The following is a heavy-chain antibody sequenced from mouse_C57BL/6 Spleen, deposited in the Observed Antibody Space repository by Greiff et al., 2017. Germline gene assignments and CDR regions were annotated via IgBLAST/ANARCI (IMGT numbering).Heavy chain of an antibody. CDR3: ARGEYYYDSFAD. CDR2: IYPSDSET. CDR1: GYTFTSYW. J-gene: IGHJ3*01. Sequence: QVQLQQPGAELVRPGSSVKLSCKASGYTFTSYWMDWVKQRPGQGLEWIGNIYPSDSETHYNQKFKDKATLTVDKSSSTAYMQLSSLTSEDSAVYYCARGEYYYDSFADWGQGTLVTVSA. V-gene: IGHV1-61*01. D-gene: IGHD1-1*02.